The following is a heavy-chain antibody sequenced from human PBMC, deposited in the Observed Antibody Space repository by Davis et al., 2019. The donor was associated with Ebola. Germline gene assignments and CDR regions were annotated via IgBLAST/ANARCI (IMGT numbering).Heavy chain of an antibody. V-gene: IGHV1-18*01. CDR2: ISVYNGNT. D-gene: IGHD5-18*01. Sequence: AASVKVSCKASGYTFTSYGISWVRQAPGQGLEWVGWISVYNGNTIYAQKLQGRVTMTTNTYTSTAYMELRSLTSDDTAVYYCARELGYSYGPFDYWGQGTLVTVSS. J-gene: IGHJ4*02. CDR3: ARELGYSYGPFDY. CDR1: GYTFTSYG.